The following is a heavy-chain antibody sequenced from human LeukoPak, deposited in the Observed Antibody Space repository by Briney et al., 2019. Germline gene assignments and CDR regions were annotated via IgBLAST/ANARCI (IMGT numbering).Heavy chain of an antibody. Sequence: GGSLRLSCAASGFSFSNYWMGWVRQAPGKGLACVANIKTDGSETYYVDSVKGRFTISRDNAKNSLFLQMNSLRAEDTAIYYCVSAIRGSPIDYWGQGTLVSVPS. CDR1: GFSFSNYW. CDR2: IKTDGSET. CDR3: VSAIRGSPIDY. J-gene: IGHJ4*02. V-gene: IGHV3-7*01. D-gene: IGHD3-10*01.